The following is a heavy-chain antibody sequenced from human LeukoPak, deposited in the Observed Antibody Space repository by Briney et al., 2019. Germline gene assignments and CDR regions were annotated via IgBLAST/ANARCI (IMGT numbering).Heavy chain of an antibody. J-gene: IGHJ1*01. V-gene: IGHV1-3*01. CDR2: INAGNGNT. D-gene: IGHD2-15*01. Sequence: ASVKASCKASGYTFTSYAMHWVRQAPGQRLEWMGWINAGNGNTKYSQKFQGRVTITRDTSASTAYMELSSLRSEDTAVYYCARSRGVVAAASFQHWGQGTLVTVSS. CDR1: GYTFTSYA. CDR3: ARSRGVVAAASFQH.